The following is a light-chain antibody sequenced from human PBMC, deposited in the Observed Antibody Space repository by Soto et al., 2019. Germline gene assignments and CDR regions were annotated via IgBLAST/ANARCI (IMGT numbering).Light chain of an antibody. CDR3: QQSYSTWT. J-gene: IGKJ1*01. CDR1: QNIRTY. CDR2: AAS. V-gene: IGKV1-39*01. Sequence: DIQMTQSPSSLSASVGDRVTITCRASQNIRTYLNWYQQKPGKAPQLLIYAASSLQSGVPSRFSGSGSETDVTLTISSLQPEDFISYYCQQSYSTWTFGQGTKVEIK.